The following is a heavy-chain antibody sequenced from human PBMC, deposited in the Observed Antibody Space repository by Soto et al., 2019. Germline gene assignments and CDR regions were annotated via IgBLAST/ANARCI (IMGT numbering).Heavy chain of an antibody. J-gene: IGHJ4*02. D-gene: IGHD6-19*01. CDR2: IWYDGSNK. CDR3: ARDSQAVAPRMDY. CDR1: GFTFISYG. Sequence: GGSLRLSCAASGFTFISYGMHWVRQAPGKGLEWVAVIWYDGSNKYYADSVKGRFTISRDNSKNTLYLQMNSLRAEDTAVYYCARDSQAVAPRMDYWGQGTLVTVSS. V-gene: IGHV3-33*01.